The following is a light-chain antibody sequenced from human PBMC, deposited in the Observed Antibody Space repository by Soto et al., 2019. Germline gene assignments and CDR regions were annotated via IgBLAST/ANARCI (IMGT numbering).Light chain of an antibody. CDR1: SGDIGAYNS. V-gene: IGLV2-8*01. CDR2: DVT. CDR3: CSYAGSNSFV. J-gene: IGLJ1*01. Sequence: QSALTQPPSASGSPGQSVTISCTGTSGDIGAYNSVSWYQQHPAKAPKLIISDVTQRPSGVPDRFSGSRSGSTASLTVSGLQADDEADYYCCSYAGSNSFVFGTGTKLTVL.